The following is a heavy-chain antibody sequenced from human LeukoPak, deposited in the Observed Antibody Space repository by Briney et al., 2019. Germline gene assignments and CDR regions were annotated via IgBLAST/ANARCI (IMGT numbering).Heavy chain of an antibody. J-gene: IGHJ5*02. CDR1: DGSISGYY. V-gene: IGHV4-39*02. CDR2: IYYSGST. CDR3: ARERMAGDYYVPFDP. Sequence: SETLSLTCTVSDGSISGYYWGWIRQPPGKGLEWIGSIYYSGSTYYNPSLKSRVTISVDTSKNQFSLKLSSVTAADTAVYYCARERMAGDYYVPFDPWGQGTLVTVSS. D-gene: IGHD4-17*01.